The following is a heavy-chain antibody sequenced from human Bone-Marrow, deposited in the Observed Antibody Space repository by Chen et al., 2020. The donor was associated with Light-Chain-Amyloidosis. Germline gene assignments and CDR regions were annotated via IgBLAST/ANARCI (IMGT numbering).Heavy chain of an antibody. CDR2: IYDSATT. D-gene: IGHD6-19*01. CDR3: ATTTGSYPDAFDI. J-gene: IGHJ3*02. CDR1: GGSFSIYY. V-gene: IGHV4-59*01. Sequence: QMQLQESGPGLVKPSETLSLTCTVSGGSFSIYYWSWIRQPPGKGPEWIGYIYDSATTFYNPPLKSRVTISIDAPRNQFSLTLSSVTTADTALYYCATTTGSYPDAFDIWGQGTMVTVSS.